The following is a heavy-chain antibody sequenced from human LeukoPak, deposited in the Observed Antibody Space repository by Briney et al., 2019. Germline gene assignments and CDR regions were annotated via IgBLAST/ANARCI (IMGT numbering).Heavy chain of an antibody. CDR1: GFTFSSYA. J-gene: IGHJ6*03. Sequence: GGSLRLSCAASGFTFSSYAMHWVRQAPGKGLEWVAVISYDGSNKYYADSVKGRFTISRDNSKNTLYLQMNSLRAEDTAVYYCARDPAPYGYCYYMDVWGKGTTVTVSS. V-gene: IGHV3-30*01. CDR2: ISYDGSNK. CDR3: ARDPAPYGYCYYMDV. D-gene: IGHD3-10*01.